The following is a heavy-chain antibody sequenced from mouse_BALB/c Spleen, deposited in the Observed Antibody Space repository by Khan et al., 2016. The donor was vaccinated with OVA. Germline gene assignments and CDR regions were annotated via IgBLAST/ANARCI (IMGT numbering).Heavy chain of an antibody. CDR1: GYSITSGYY. J-gene: IGHJ1*01. Sequence: EVQVVESGPGLVKPSQSLSLTCSVTGYSITSGYYWNWIRQFPGNKLEWMGYISYDGSNNYNPSLKNRISITRDTSKNQFFLKLNSVTTEDTATYYCATFYYGNDWYFDVWGAGTTVTVSS. V-gene: IGHV3-6*01. D-gene: IGHD2-1*01. CDR2: ISYDGSN. CDR3: ATFYYGNDWYFDV.